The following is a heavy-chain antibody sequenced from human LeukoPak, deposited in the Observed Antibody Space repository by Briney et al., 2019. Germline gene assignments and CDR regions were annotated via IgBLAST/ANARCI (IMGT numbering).Heavy chain of an antibody. D-gene: IGHD3-9*01. V-gene: IGHV3-73*01. CDR1: GFTFSGSA. CDR3: TVPDYDILTGYRFDP. CDR2: IRSKANSYAT. J-gene: IGHJ5*02. Sequence: GGSLRLSCAASGFTFSGSAMHWVRQAAGEGLEWVGRIRSKANSYATAYAASVKGRFTISRDDSNNTAYLQMNSLKTEDTAVYYCTVPDYDILTGYRFDPWGQGTLVTVSS.